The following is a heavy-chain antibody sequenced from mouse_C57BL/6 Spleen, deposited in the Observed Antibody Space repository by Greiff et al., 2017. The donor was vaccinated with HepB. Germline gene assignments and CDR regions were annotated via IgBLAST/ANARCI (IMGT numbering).Heavy chain of an antibody. CDR2: IYPGDGDT. Sequence: QVQLQQSGPELVKPGASVKISCKASGYAFSSSWMNWVKQRPGKGLEWIGRIYPGDGDTNYNGKFKGKATLTADKSSSTAYMQLSSLTSEDSAVCVCASYYGSSYDWFAYWGRGTLVTVSA. CDR3: ASYYGSSYDWFAY. V-gene: IGHV1-82*01. J-gene: IGHJ3*01. D-gene: IGHD1-1*01. CDR1: GYAFSSSW.